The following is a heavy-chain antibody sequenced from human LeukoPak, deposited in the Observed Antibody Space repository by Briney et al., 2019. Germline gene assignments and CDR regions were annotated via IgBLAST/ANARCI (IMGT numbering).Heavy chain of an antibody. CDR1: GFTFSSYA. CDR3: AKGYYDYVWGSYYFDY. J-gene: IGHJ4*02. V-gene: IGHV3-23*01. Sequence: QTGGSLRLSCAASGFTFSSYAMSWVRQAPGKGLEWVSAISGSGGSTYYADSVKGRFTISRENSRDTLYLQMNSLRAEDTAVYYCAKGYYDYVWGSYYFDYWGQGTLVTVSS. CDR2: ISGSGGST. D-gene: IGHD3-16*01.